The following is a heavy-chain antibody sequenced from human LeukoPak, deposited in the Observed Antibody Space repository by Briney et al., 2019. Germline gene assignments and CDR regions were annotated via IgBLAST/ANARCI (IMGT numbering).Heavy chain of an antibody. Sequence: GGSLRLSCAASGFTFSSYAMSWVRQAPGKGLEWVAAISGSGFTYYADSVKGRFTISRDNSKNTLHLQMNSLRAEDTAVYYCAKDVPSAYFDYWGQGTLVTASS. CDR1: GFTFSSYA. J-gene: IGHJ4*02. CDR3: AKDVPSAYFDY. V-gene: IGHV3-23*01. CDR2: ISGSGFT.